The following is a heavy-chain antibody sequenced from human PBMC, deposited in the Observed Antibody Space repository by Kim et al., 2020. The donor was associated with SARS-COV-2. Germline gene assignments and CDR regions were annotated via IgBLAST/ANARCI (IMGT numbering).Heavy chain of an antibody. D-gene: IGHD3-10*01. J-gene: IGHJ4*02. CDR1: GFTFSSYA. Sequence: GGSLRLSCAASGFTFSSYAMSWVRQAPGKGLEWVSAISGSGGSTYYADSVKGRFTISRDNSKNTLYLQMNSLRAEDTAVYYCAKDLYYGSGSYYPYYFDYWGQGTLVTVSS. CDR2: ISGSGGST. V-gene: IGHV3-23*01. CDR3: AKDLYYGSGSYYPYYFDY.